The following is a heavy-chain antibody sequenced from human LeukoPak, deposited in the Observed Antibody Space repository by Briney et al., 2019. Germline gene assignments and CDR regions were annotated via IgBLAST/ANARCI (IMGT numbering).Heavy chain of an antibody. CDR3: ARADYYCSSTSCGFDY. CDR1: GFTFSSYW. D-gene: IGHD2-2*01. J-gene: IGHJ4*02. V-gene: IGHV3-74*01. Sequence: GGSLRLSCSASGFTFSSYWMHWVPPAPGVGVVCVSRINSDVRGTTYADSVKGRFTISRDNAKNTLYLQMNSLRADDTAVYYCARADYYCSSTSCGFDYWGQGTLVTVSS. CDR2: INSDVRGT.